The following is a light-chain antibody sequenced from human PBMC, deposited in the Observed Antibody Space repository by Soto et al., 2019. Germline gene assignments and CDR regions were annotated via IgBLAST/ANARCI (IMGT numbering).Light chain of an antibody. CDR2: AAS. CDR1: QDIGNH. Sequence: DIQVTQSPSSLSASIGDRITITCRASQDIGNHLAWFQLKPGKAPKPLITAASNLQSGFPSRFSGSGSGTDFTLTISGLQPEDFTTYYCQQYKIYPRTFGGGTKVEIK. CDR3: QQYKIYPRT. J-gene: IGKJ4*01. V-gene: IGKV1-16*01.